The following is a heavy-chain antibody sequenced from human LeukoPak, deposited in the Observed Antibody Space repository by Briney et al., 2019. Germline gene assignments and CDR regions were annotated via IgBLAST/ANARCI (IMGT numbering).Heavy chain of an antibody. J-gene: IGHJ4*02. D-gene: IGHD2-8*01. CDR3: MRDAPGSNTGDY. CDR1: GFTFSSYD. CDR2: INDRGSTI. Sequence: GGSLRLSCEASGFTFSSYDMNWVRQAPGKGLEWVSYINDRGSTIYYADSVKGRFTISRDDAKNSLHLQMNSLRAEDTAVYFCMRDAPGSNTGDYWGQGTLVTVSS. V-gene: IGHV3-48*03.